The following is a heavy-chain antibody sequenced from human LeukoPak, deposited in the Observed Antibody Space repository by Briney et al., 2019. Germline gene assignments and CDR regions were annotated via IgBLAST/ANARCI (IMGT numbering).Heavy chain of an antibody. CDR2: IYSGGNT. J-gene: IGHJ3*02. D-gene: IGHD2-2*01. CDR1: GITVRTNY. Sequence: GGSLRLSCAASGITVRTNYISWVRQAPGKGLEWVSVIYSGGNTYYADSVKGRFTISRDNSENTLYLQMNSLRSEDTAVYCCARGLLGHCSSTSCYPGFFDIWGKGKRVTVFS. CDR3: ARGLLGHCSSTSCYPGFFDI. V-gene: IGHV3-66*02.